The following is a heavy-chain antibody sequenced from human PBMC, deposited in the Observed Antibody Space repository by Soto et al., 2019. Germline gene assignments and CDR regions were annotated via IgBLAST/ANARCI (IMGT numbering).Heavy chain of an antibody. V-gene: IGHV3-33*01. Sequence: QVQLVESGGGVVQPGRSLRLSCAASGFTFSSYGMHWVRQAPGKGLEWVAVIWYDGSNKYYADSVKGRFTISRDNSKNTLYLQMNSLRAEGTAVYYCARDRGLITMIVVANYGMDVWGQGTTVTVSS. CDR3: ARDRGLITMIVVANYGMDV. CDR2: IWYDGSNK. J-gene: IGHJ6*02. D-gene: IGHD3-22*01. CDR1: GFTFSSYG.